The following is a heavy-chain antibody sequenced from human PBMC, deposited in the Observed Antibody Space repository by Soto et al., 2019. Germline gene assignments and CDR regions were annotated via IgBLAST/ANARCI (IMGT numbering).Heavy chain of an antibody. CDR3: ARDPGYSLTEYYFDY. Sequence: GESLKISCAASGFTFSSYAMHWVRQAPGKGLEWVAVISYDGSNKYYADSVKGRFTISRDNSKNTLYLQMNSLRAEDTAVYYCARDPGYSLTEYYFDYWGQGTLVTVSS. J-gene: IGHJ4*02. D-gene: IGHD5-18*01. CDR2: ISYDGSNK. V-gene: IGHV3-30-3*01. CDR1: GFTFSSYA.